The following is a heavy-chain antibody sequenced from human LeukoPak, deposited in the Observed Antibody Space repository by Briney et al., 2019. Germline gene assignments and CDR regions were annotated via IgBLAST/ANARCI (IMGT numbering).Heavy chain of an antibody. Sequence: GGSLRLSCAASGFTFSSYAMSWVRQAPGKGLEWVSTMSTSGGSTYYADSVKGRFTISRDNSKNTLFLHMNSLRAEDTAVYYCARAVDFWSGYPQPNWFDPWGQGTLVTVSS. V-gene: IGHV3-23*01. J-gene: IGHJ5*02. CDR2: MSTSGGST. CDR1: GFTFSSYA. CDR3: ARAVDFWSGYPQPNWFDP. D-gene: IGHD3-3*01.